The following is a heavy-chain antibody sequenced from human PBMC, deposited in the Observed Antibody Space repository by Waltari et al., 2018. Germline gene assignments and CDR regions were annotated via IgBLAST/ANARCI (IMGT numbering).Heavy chain of an antibody. CDR3: AKDLGIGGGTTEFDH. Sequence: QGRLVESGGGVVQPGRSLTLSCEVSGISVSSYAMHWVRQAPGKGLEWVAVISVDGNDIYFADSVKGRFTITRDNSKSTLYLQMNSLTPEDTAVYYCAKDLGIGGGTTEFDHWGQGTLVTVSS. CDR1: GISVSSYA. J-gene: IGHJ4*02. D-gene: IGHD1-1*01. V-gene: IGHV3-30*17. CDR2: ISVDGNDI.